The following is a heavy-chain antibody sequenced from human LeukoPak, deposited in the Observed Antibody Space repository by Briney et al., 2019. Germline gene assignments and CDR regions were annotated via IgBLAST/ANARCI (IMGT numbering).Heavy chain of an antibody. CDR1: GGSFSGYY. V-gene: IGHV4-34*01. CDR2: INHSGST. J-gene: IGHJ3*02. Sequence: PSETLSLTCAVYGGSFSGYYWSWIRQPPGKGLEWIGEINHSGSTNYNPFLKSRVTISVDTSKNQFSLKLSSVTAADPAVYYCARGRLLFTLSIAARFDILGQGTMVTVSS. D-gene: IGHD6-6*01. CDR3: ARGRLLFTLSIAARFDI.